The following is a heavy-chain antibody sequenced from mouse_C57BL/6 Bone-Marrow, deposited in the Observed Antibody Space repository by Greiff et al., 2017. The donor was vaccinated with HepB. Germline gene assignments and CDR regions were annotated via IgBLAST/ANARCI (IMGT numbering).Heavy chain of an antibody. CDR2: ISSGGDYI. D-gene: IGHD4-1*01. Sequence: EVQGVESGEGLVKPGGSLKLSCAASGFTFSSYAMSWVRQTPEKRLEWVAYISSGGDYIYYADTVKGRFTISRDNARNPLYLQMSSLKSEDTDMYYCTRNWDVLFDYWGQGTTLTVSS. CDR3: TRNWDVLFDY. CDR1: GFTFSSYA. V-gene: IGHV5-9-1*02. J-gene: IGHJ2*01.